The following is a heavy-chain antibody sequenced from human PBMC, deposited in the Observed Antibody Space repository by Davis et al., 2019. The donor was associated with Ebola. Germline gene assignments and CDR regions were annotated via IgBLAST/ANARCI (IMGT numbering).Heavy chain of an antibody. J-gene: IGHJ4*02. V-gene: IGHV4-34*01. CDR2: INHSGST. CDR3: ARRIDH. CDR1: GGSFSGYY. Sequence: MPSETLSLTCAVYGGSFSGYYWSWIRQPPGKGLEWIGEINHSGSTNYNPSLESRVTMSIDTSKNQFSLKLSSVTAEDTAVYYCARRIDHWGQGTLVTVSS.